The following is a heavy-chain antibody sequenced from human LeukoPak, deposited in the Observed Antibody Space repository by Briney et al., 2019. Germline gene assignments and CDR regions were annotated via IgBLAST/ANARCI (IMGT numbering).Heavy chain of an antibody. V-gene: IGHV4-61*01. D-gene: IGHD4-17*01. CDR1: GGSISSSSYY. CDR2: IYYSGST. CDR3: ARVKRSGTTMLPGNWFDP. J-gene: IGHJ5*02. Sequence: SETLSLTCTVSGGSISSSSYYWSWIRQPPGKGLEWIGYIYYSGSTNYNPSLKSRVTISVDTSKNQFSLKLSSVTAADTAVYYCARVKRSGTTMLPGNWFDPWGQGTLVTVSS.